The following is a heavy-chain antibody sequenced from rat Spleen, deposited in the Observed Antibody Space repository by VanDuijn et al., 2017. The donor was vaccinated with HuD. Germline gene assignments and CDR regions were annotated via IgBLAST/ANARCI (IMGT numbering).Heavy chain of an antibody. CDR1: GFSLTSNG. J-gene: IGHJ2*01. CDR3: VRHEPQDYFAY. CDR2: ISSGGNT. Sequence: QVQLKESGPGLVQPSQTLSLTCTVSGFSLTSNGVTWVRQPPGKGLEWIAAISSGGNTYYNSVLKSRLSISRDTSKSQVFLRMNSLQPEDTGTYYCVRHEPQDYFAYWGQGLLVTVSS. V-gene: IGHV2S12*01.